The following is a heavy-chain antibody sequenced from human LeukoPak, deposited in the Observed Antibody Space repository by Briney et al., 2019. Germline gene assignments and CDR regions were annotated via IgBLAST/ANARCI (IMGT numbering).Heavy chain of an antibody. V-gene: IGHV3-21*01. J-gene: IGHJ5*02. CDR1: GFTFRSYS. CDR2: ISSSSSYI. D-gene: IGHD3-9*01. CDR3: ARDGLRYFDWLFVLRWFDH. Sequence: GGSLRLSCAASGFTFRSYSMNWVRQAPGKGLEWVSSISSSSSYIYYADSVKGRFTISRDNAKKSLYLQMNSLRDEDTAVYYCARDGLRYFDWLFVLRWFDHWGQGTLVTVSS.